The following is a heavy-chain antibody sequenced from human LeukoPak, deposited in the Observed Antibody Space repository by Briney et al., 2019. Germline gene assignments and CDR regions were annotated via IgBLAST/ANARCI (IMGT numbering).Heavy chain of an antibody. Sequence: PSETLSLTCTVSGGSISSYYWSWIRQPPGKGLEWIGYIYYSGSTNYNPSLKSRVTISVDTSKNQFTLKLSSVTAADTAVYYCARIVRKEFDPWGQGTLVTVSS. D-gene: IGHD3-16*02. J-gene: IGHJ5*02. V-gene: IGHV4-59*01. CDR3: ARIVRKEFDP. CDR2: IYYSGST. CDR1: GGSISSYY.